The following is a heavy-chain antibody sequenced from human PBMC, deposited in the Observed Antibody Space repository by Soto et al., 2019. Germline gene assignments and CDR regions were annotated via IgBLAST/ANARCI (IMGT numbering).Heavy chain of an antibody. CDR2: VSHSASN. D-gene: IGHD3-22*01. V-gene: IGHV4-38-2*02. Sequence: SETLSLTCAVSGYSISIGFSWAWIRQPPGRGLEWIGSVSHSASNYYNVSLKSRITINPDTSKSQFSLQLNSVTPEDTAVYYCAREGASDGYYENWGFDPWGQGTLVTVSS. CDR1: GYSISIGFS. J-gene: IGHJ5*02. CDR3: AREGASDGYYENWGFDP.